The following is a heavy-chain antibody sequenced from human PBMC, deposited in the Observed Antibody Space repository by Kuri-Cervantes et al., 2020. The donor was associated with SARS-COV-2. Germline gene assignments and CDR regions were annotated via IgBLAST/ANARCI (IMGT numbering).Heavy chain of an antibody. CDR3: VTRGGSEAFDV. CDR1: GFTFNAYS. D-gene: IGHD1-1*01. V-gene: IGHV3-64D*06. CDR2: ISSNGGTT. J-gene: IGHJ3*01. Sequence: GESLKISCSASGFTFNAYSMRWVRQAPGKGLEYVSAISSNGGTTYYADSVKGRFIISRDNSKNTLFLQMSGLRAEDTAVYFCVTRGGSEAFDVWGQGTMVTVSS.